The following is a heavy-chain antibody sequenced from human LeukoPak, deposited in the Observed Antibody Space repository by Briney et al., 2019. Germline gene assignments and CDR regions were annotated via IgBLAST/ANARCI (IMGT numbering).Heavy chain of an antibody. CDR1: GFTFSNYG. V-gene: IGHV3-30*02. J-gene: IGHJ4*02. CDR2: IRYDGSDK. D-gene: IGHD6-13*01. CDR3: AKSPYRGGSSWTEFDY. Sequence: GGSLRLSCAASGFTFSNYGIHWVRQAPGKGLEWVAFIRYDGSDKYYADSVKGRFTISGDSSKNTVYLQMNSLRDEDTAVYYCAKSPYRGGSSWTEFDYWGQGTLVTVSS.